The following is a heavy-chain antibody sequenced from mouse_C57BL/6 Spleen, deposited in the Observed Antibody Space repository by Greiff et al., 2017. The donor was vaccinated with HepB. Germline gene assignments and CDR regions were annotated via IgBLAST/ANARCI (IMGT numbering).Heavy chain of an antibody. CDR1: GFNIKDYY. CDR3: AKGKDYYYYFDY. D-gene: IGHD1-1*01. CDR2: IDPEDGET. Sequence: EVQLQQSGAELVKPGASVKLSCTASGFNIKDYYMHWVKQRTEQGLEWIGRIDPEDGETKHAPKFQGKATITADTSSNTAYLQLSSLTSEDTAFYYCAKGKDYYYYFDYWGQGTTLTVSS. V-gene: IGHV14-2*01. J-gene: IGHJ2*01.